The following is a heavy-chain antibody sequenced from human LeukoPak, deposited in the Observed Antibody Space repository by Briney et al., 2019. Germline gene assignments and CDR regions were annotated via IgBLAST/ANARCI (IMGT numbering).Heavy chain of an antibody. J-gene: IGHJ4*02. Sequence: ASVKVSCKASGYTFTNYYLHWVRQAPGQGLEWMGLIDPSGGSTSYAQKFQGRVTMTRDTSTSTVYMELSSLRSEDTAVYYCARAGTVTTSVLGYWGQGTLVTVSS. CDR3: ARAGTVTTSVLGY. D-gene: IGHD4-17*01. V-gene: IGHV1-46*01. CDR1: GYTFTNYY. CDR2: IDPSGGST.